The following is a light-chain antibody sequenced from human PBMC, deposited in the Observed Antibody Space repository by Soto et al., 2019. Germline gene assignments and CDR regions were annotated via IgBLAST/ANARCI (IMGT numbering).Light chain of an antibody. Sequence: EIVMTQSPATLSLSHGERATLSCRASQSVSSNLAWYQQKPGQAPRLLIYGASTRATGIPARFSGSGSGTEFTLTISSLQSEDFAVYYCQQYNNWPLTFGGGTKVDI. V-gene: IGKV3-15*01. J-gene: IGKJ4*01. CDR3: QQYNNWPLT. CDR2: GAS. CDR1: QSVSSN.